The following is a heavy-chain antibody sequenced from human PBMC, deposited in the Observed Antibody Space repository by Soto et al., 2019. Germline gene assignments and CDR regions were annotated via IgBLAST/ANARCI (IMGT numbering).Heavy chain of an antibody. V-gene: IGHV1-2*04. Sequence: QVQLVQSGAEVKKPGASVKVSCKASGYTFTGYYMHWVRQAPGQGLEWMGWINPNSGGTNYAQKFQGWVTMTRDTSISTAYRELSRLRSDDTAVYYCARDGGYCSSTSCYVVGGYYYYGMDVWGQGTTVTVSS. CDR3: ARDGGYCSSTSCYVVGGYYYYGMDV. CDR2: INPNSGGT. D-gene: IGHD2-2*01. J-gene: IGHJ6*02. CDR1: GYTFTGYY.